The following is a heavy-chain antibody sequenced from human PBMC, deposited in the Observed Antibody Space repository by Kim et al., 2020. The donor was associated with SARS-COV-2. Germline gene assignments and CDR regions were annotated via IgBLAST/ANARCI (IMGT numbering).Heavy chain of an antibody. CDR3: AKAYYYKSSGYSGSYF. CDR2: ISGGDGTT. Sequence: GGSLRLSCAASGFTLSGYVMSWIRQPPGKGLEWASAISGGDGTTFYADSVKGRFTISMDNSKNTLYLQMNSLRAEDTAVYYCAKAYYYKSSGYSGSYF. D-gene: IGHD3-22*01. CDR1: GFTLSGYV. J-gene: IGHJ2*01. V-gene: IGHV3-23*01.